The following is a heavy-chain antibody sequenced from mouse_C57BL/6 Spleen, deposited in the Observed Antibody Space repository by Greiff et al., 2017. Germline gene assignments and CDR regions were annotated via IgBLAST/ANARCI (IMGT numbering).Heavy chain of an antibody. D-gene: IGHD1-1*02. Sequence: EVMLVESGGGLVQPGGSLKLSCAASGFTFSDYYMYWVRQSPEKRLDLVAYISNGGGSAYYPDTLKGRFTISRDNAKNTLYLQMSRLKSADTAMYYCARTRLDYCDALDYWGQGTTVTVSS. CDR1: GFTFSDYY. V-gene: IGHV5-12*01. J-gene: IGHJ4*01. CDR3: ARTRLDYCDALDY. CDR2: ISNGGGSA.